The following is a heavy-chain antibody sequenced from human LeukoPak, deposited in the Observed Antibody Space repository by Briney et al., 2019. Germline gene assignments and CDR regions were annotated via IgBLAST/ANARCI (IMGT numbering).Heavy chain of an antibody. D-gene: IGHD3-22*01. V-gene: IGHV5-51*01. J-gene: IGHJ4*02. CDR1: EYHFADYW. CDR3: ARGGAYYYDNSGYYSLDFDY. Sequence: GESLNISCKGSEYHFADYWIGWVRQMPGKGLDWMGIIYPGDSDTKYSPSVQGQVTISADKSISTAYLRWSSLKASDTAMYYCARGGAYYYDNSGYYSLDFDYWGQGTVVTVSS. CDR2: IYPGDSDT.